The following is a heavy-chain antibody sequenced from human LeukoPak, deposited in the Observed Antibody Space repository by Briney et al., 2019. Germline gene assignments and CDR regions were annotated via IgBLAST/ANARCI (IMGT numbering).Heavy chain of an antibody. CDR2: ISSSDSSI. Sequence: GGSLRLSCAASGFTFSRYEMNWVRQAPGKGLEWVSYISSSDSSIYYADSVKGRFTISRDNAKNSLYLQMNSLRAEDTAVYYCVRQQPRVQLDYWGQGTLVTVSS. CDR1: GFTFSRYE. V-gene: IGHV3-48*03. D-gene: IGHD1-1*01. J-gene: IGHJ4*02. CDR3: VRQQPRVQLDY.